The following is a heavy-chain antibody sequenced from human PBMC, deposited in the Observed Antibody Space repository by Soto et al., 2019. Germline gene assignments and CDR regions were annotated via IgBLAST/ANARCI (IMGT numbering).Heavy chain of an antibody. J-gene: IGHJ3*02. V-gene: IGHV3-7*01. D-gene: IGHD2-15*01. Sequence: GGSLRLSCAASGFTFSNYFMTWVRQAPGKGLEWVAGIKEDGSEKYYVDSVKGRFTISRDNAKGSMYLQMNSLRAEDTAAYYCARERYCSGGACHSGTAFDIWGQGTMVTV. CDR1: GFTFSNYF. CDR2: IKEDGSEK. CDR3: ARERYCSGGACHSGTAFDI.